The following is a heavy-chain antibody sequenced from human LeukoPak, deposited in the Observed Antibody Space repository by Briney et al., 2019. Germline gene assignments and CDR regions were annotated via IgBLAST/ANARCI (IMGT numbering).Heavy chain of an antibody. D-gene: IGHD6-13*01. Sequence: ASVKVSCKASGYTFTSYGISWVRQAPGQGLEWMGWISAYNGNTNYAQKLQGRVTMTTDTSTSTAYMELRSLRSDDPAVYYCARTGYSSSWLPYYYYYYMDVWGKGTTVTVSS. CDR3: ARTGYSSSWLPYYYYYYMDV. V-gene: IGHV1-18*01. CDR2: ISAYNGNT. J-gene: IGHJ6*03. CDR1: GYTFTSYG.